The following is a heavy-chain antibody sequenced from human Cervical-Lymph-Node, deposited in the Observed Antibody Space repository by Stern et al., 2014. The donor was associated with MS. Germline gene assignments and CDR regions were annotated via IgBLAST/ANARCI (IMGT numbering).Heavy chain of an antibody. V-gene: IGHV1-2*06. CDR2: VNRNSGGT. D-gene: IGHD6-19*01. CDR3: ARGRGYSSGWVNWFDP. Sequence: QVQLVQSGTEVKKSGASVKVSCKASGYTFTAYYLHLVRQAPGQGLEWLGRVNRNSGGTNYAQKFQDRVTMTRDTSISTAYMELDRLQSDDTAMYYCARGRGYSSGWVNWFDPWGQGTLVTVSS. J-gene: IGHJ5*02. CDR1: GYTFTAYY.